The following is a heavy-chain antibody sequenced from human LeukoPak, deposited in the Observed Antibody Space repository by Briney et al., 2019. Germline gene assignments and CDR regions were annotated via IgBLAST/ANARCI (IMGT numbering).Heavy chain of an antibody. D-gene: IGHD3-16*01. J-gene: IGHJ4*02. Sequence: PGGSLRLSCAASGFTFSNYAMSWVRQAPGKGLEWVSAISAVNNNTYYADSVKGRFTISRDNSKNTLYLQMNSLSAEDTAIYYCAKDQITMLVFEYWGQGTLVTVSS. V-gene: IGHV3-23*01. CDR3: AKDQITMLVFEY. CDR2: ISAVNNNT. CDR1: GFTFSNYA.